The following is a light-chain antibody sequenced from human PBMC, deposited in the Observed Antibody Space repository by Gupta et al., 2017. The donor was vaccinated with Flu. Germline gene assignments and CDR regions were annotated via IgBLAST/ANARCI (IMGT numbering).Light chain of an antibody. CDR3: CSYAGTNNWV. Sequence: SVTISCTGTDNDVRGYNYVSWYQQHPGKAPKLIMYDVSHRPAGVPDRFSGSKSGYTASLTISGLQSDDEADYYCCSYAGTNNWVFGGGTKLDVL. CDR1: DNDVRGYNY. CDR2: DVS. V-gene: IGLV2-11*03. J-gene: IGLJ3*02.